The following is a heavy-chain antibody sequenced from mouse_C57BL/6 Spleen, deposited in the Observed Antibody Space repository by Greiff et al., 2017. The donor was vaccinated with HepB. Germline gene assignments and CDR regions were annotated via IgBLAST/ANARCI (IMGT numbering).Heavy chain of an antibody. CDR3: ARRNIYYGNYDFDY. CDR2: INPSTGGT. Sequence: VQLQQSGPELVKPGASVKISCKASGYSFTGYYMNWVKQSPEKSLEWIGEINPSTGGTTYNQKFKAKATLTVDKSSSTAYMQLKSLTSEDSAVYYCARRNIYYGNYDFDYWGQGTTLTVSS. D-gene: IGHD2-1*01. CDR1: GYSFTGYY. V-gene: IGHV1-42*01. J-gene: IGHJ2*01.